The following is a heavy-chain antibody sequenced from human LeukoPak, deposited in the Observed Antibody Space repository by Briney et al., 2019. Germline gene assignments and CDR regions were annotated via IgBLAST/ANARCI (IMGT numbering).Heavy chain of an antibody. CDR1: GFTFSSYA. Sequence: PGGSLRLSCAASGFTFSSYAMSWVRQAPGKGLEWVSGITGSGGSTYFADSVKGRFTISRDNSKNTLYLQMNSLRAEDTAVYYCAKDLGSTSCDARDCSDWGQGTLVTVSS. D-gene: IGHD2-2*01. V-gene: IGHV3-23*01. J-gene: IGHJ4*02. CDR2: ITGSGGST. CDR3: AKDLGSTSCDARDCSD.